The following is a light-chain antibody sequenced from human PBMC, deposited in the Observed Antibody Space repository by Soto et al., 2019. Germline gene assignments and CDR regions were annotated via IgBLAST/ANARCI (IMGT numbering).Light chain of an antibody. J-gene: IGKJ1*01. CDR3: QQYSSSPWT. V-gene: IGKV1-5*03. Sequence: DIQMTQSPSTLSASVGDRVTITCRASQSISTFLAWYQQKPGKAPNLLIYKASTLESGVPSSFSGSGSGTEFTLTISSLQPDHFATYYCQQYSSSPWTFGPGTRVEIK. CDR2: KAS. CDR1: QSISTF.